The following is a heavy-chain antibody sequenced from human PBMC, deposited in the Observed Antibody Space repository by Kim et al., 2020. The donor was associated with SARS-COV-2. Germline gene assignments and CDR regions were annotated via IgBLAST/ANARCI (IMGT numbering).Heavy chain of an antibody. V-gene: IGHV4-34*01. J-gene: IGHJ3*02. CDR3: ARGAARPEYAFDI. CDR1: GGSFSGYY. Sequence: SETLSLTCAVYGGSFSGYYWSWIRQPPGKGLEWIGEINHSGSTNYNPSLKSRVTISVDTSKNQFSLKLSSVTAADTAVYYCARGAARPEYAFDIWGQGTMVTVSS. D-gene: IGHD6-6*01. CDR2: INHSGST.